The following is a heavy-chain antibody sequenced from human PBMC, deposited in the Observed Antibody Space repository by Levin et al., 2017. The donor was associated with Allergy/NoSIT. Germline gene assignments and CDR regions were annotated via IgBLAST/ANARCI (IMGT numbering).Heavy chain of an antibody. CDR1: GFTVSSTY. J-gene: IGHJ6*03. D-gene: IGHD3-10*01. CDR3: ARASRIPYYYGSGSYDYYYYMDV. V-gene: IGHV3-66*02. CDR2: IYSGGST. Sequence: GGSLRLSCADSGFTVSSTYMSWVRQAPGKGLEWVSVIYSGGSTSYADSVKGRFTISSDNSKNTLYLQMNSLRAEDTAVYYCARASRIPYYYGSGSYDYYYYMDVWGKGTTVTVSS.